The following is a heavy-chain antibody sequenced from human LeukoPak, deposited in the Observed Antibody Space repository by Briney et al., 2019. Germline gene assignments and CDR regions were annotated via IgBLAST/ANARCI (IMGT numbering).Heavy chain of an antibody. CDR1: GFTFSSYS. CDR2: ISSSSSYI. J-gene: IGHJ4*02. Sequence: GGSLRLSCADSGFTFSSYSMNWVRQAPGKGLEWVSSISSSSSYIYYADSVKGRFTISRDNAKNSLYLQMNSLRAEDTAVYYCARDSSIGSDYIWGSYRLNYFDYWGQGTLVTVSS. V-gene: IGHV3-21*01. D-gene: IGHD3-16*02. CDR3: ARDSSIGSDYIWGSYRLNYFDY.